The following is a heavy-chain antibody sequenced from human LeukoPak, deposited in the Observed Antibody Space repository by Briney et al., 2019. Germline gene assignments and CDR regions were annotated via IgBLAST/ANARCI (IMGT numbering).Heavy chain of an antibody. CDR1: GYTFTGYY. V-gene: IGHV1-2*02. CDR2: INPNSGGT. J-gene: IGHJ4*02. D-gene: IGHD5-24*01. Sequence: ASVKVSCKASGYTFTGYYMHWVRQAPGQGLEWMGWINPNSGGTNYAQKFQGRVTMTRDMSISTAYMELSRLRSDDTAVYYCAREREEMATLNYWGQGTLVTVSS. CDR3: AREREEMATLNY.